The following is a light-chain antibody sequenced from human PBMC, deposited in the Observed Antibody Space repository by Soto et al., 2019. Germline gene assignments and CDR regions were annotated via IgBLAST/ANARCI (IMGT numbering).Light chain of an antibody. CDR3: QRYNSAPWT. CDR2: AAS. CDR1: QDISNY. Sequence: DFQMTQSPSSLSAFGGDRVTITCRASQDISNYLAWYQQKPGKAPILLIYAASTLQPGVPSRFSGGGSGTDFTLTISSLQPEDVATYYCQRYNSAPWTFGQGTKVDIK. J-gene: IGKJ1*01. V-gene: IGKV1-27*01.